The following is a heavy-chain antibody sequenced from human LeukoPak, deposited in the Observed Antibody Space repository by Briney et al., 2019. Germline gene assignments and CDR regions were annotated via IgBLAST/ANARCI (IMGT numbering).Heavy chain of an antibody. CDR3: TRDGEYYYDSSGYPFIFDY. Sequence: ASVKVSCKASGYTFTGYYMRGVRQAPGQGRECMGWINPNSGGTNYAQKFQGRVTMTRDTSISTAYMELSRLTSDDTAVYFCTRDGEYYYDSSGYPFIFDYWGQGTLVTVSS. D-gene: IGHD3-22*01. V-gene: IGHV1-2*02. CDR2: INPNSGGT. CDR1: GYTFTGYY. J-gene: IGHJ4*02.